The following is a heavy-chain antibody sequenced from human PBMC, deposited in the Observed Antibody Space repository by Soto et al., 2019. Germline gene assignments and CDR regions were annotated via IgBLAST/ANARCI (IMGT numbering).Heavy chain of an antibody. CDR2: MYNSGST. Sequence: QVQLQESGPGLVKPSETLSLTCTVSGGSVSSGSYYWSWIRQPPGKGLEWIGYMYNSGSTNYNPSLKSRVIISVDTSKNQFSLKLSSVTAGDTAVYYCARVSSGWYYFDYWGQGTLVTVSS. D-gene: IGHD6-19*01. J-gene: IGHJ4*02. V-gene: IGHV4-61*01. CDR3: ARVSSGWYYFDY. CDR1: GGSVSSGSYY.